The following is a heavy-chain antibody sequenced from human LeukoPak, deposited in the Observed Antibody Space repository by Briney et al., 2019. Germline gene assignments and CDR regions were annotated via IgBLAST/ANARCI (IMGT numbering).Heavy chain of an antibody. V-gene: IGHV3-7*01. CDR3: ARFRRSAQSY. CDR2: IGPDGSDK. D-gene: IGHD2-15*01. J-gene: IGHJ4*02. CDR1: GFLFSSYW. Sequence: GGSLRLSCTTSGFLFSSYWMSWVRQAPGKGLEWVANIGPDGSDKQYVDSMKGRFTISRDNAQNSVYLHMNSLTAEDTAVYYCARFRRSAQSYWGQGILVTVSS.